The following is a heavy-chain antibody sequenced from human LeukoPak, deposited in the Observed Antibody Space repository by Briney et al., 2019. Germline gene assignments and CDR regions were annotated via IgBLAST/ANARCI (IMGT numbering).Heavy chain of an antibody. D-gene: IGHD3-9*01. CDR3: ARVTVLRYFVAGLDY. J-gene: IGHJ4*02. Sequence: GGSLRLSCVASGFSIGPFWMTWVRQAPGKGLEWVSYISSSSSTIYYADSVKGRFTISRDNAKNSLYLQMNSLRAEDTAVYYCARVTVLRYFVAGLDYWGQGTLVTVSS. CDR1: GFSIGPFW. CDR2: ISSSSSTI. V-gene: IGHV3-48*04.